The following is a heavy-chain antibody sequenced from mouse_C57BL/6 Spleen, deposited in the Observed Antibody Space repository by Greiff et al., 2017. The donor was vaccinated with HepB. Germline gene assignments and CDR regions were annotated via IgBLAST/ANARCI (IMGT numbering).Heavy chain of an antibody. CDR1: GSTLTDYE. D-gene: IGHD2-1*01. J-gene: IGHJ3*01. Sequence: QVQLQQSGAELVRPGASVTLSCKASGSTLTDYEMHWVKQTPVHGLEWIGAIDPETGGTAYNQKFKGKAILTADKSSSTAYMELRSLTSEDSAVYYCTRIYYGPDEVAYWGQGTLVTVSA. V-gene: IGHV1-15*01. CDR3: TRIYYGPDEVAY. CDR2: IDPETGGT.